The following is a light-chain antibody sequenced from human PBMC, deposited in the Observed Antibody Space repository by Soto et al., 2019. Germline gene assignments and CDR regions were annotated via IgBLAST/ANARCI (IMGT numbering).Light chain of an antibody. CDR1: QSLGTN. Sequence: EIVMTQSPATLSVSPGERATLSCRASQSLGTNLAWFQQKPGQAPRLLIHGASTRATGIPARFSGSGSGTAFTLTISSLQSEDFAVYYCQQYNMWPRTFGQGTRWIS. CDR3: QQYNMWPRT. J-gene: IGKJ1*01. CDR2: GAS. V-gene: IGKV3-15*01.